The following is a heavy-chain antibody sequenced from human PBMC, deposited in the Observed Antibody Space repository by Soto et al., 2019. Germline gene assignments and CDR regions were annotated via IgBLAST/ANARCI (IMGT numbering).Heavy chain of an antibody. J-gene: IGHJ4*02. V-gene: IGHV4-59*01. CDR1: GGSISSYY. CDR3: ARAYCGNCVDY. Sequence: PSETLSLTCTVSGGSISSYYWSWIRQPPGKGLEWIGYIYYSGSTNYNPSLKSRVTISVDTSKNQFSLKLSSVTAADTAVYYCARAYCGNCVDYWGQGTLVTVSS. D-gene: IGHD2-15*01. CDR2: IYYSGST.